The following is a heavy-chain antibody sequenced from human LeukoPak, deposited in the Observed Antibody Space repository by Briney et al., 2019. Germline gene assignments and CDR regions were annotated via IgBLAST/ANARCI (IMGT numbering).Heavy chain of an antibody. CDR1: GGSFSGYY. J-gene: IGHJ5*02. V-gene: IGHV4-34*01. CDR2: INHSGST. Sequence: SESLSLTCAGYGGSFSGYYWSWIRQPPGKGLEWIGEINHSGSTNYNPSLKSRVTISVDTSKNQFSLKLSSVTAADTAVYYCARSQYSSSGWFDPWGHGTLVTVSS. D-gene: IGHD6-6*01. CDR3: ARSQYSSSGWFDP.